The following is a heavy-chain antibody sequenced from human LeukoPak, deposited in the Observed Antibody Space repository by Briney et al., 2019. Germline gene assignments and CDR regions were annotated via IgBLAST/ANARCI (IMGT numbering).Heavy chain of an antibody. D-gene: IGHD3-3*01. CDR2: MKEDGSEK. J-gene: IGHJ4*02. CDR1: GFTFSNSW. V-gene: IGHV3-7*01. Sequence: GGSLRLSCAASGFTFSNSWMTWVRQAPGKGLEWVANMKEDGSEKYYVDSVKGRFTISRDNAKNSLYLQMNSLRVEDTAVYYCARDWSGTIWGQGTLVTVSP. CDR3: ARDWSGTI.